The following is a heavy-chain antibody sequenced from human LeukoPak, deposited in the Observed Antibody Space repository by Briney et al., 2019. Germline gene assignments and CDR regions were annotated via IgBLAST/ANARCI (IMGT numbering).Heavy chain of an antibody. CDR2: ISGSGGST. CDR1: GFTFDDYA. CDR3: AKDRVTMVRGVWFDP. D-gene: IGHD3-10*01. V-gene: IGHV3-23*01. J-gene: IGHJ5*02. Sequence: GGSLRLSCAASGFTFDDYAMHWVRQAPGKGLEWVSAISGSGGSTYYADSVKGRFTISRDNSKNTLYLQMNSPRAEDTAVYYCAKDRVTMVRGVWFDPWGQGTLVTVSS.